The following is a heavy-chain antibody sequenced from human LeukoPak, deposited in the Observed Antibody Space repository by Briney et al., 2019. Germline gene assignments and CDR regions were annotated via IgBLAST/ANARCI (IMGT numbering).Heavy chain of an antibody. Sequence: SETLSLTCAVYGGSFSGYYSSWIRQPPGKGLEWIGEINHSGSTNYNPSLKSRVTISVDTSKNQFSLKLSSVTAADTAVYYCASPRGIAAAAWFDPWGQGTLVTVSS. D-gene: IGHD6-13*01. V-gene: IGHV4-34*01. J-gene: IGHJ5*02. CDR2: INHSGST. CDR3: ASPRGIAAAAWFDP. CDR1: GGSFSGYY.